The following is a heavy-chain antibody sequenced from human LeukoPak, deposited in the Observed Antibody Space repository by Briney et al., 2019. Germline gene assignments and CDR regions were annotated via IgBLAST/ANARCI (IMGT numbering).Heavy chain of an antibody. J-gene: IGHJ4*02. Sequence: PGGSLRLSCAASGFTFSSYGMHWVRQAPGKGLEWVAVICYDGSNKYYADSVKGRFTISRDNSKNTLYLQMNSLRAEDTAVYYCAKTGGYYYDSSGYHFDYWGQGTLVTVSS. D-gene: IGHD3-22*01. CDR1: GFTFSSYG. CDR2: ICYDGSNK. V-gene: IGHV3-33*06. CDR3: AKTGGYYYDSSGYHFDY.